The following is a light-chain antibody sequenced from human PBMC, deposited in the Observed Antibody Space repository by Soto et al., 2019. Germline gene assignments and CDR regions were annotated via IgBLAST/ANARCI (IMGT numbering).Light chain of an antibody. J-gene: IGLJ2*01. CDR3: SSYTSSSTVV. V-gene: IGLV2-14*01. CDR1: SSDVGGYNY. CDR2: DVS. Sequence: QSALTQPASVSGSPGQSITISCTGTSSDVGGYNYVSWYQQHPGKARKLMIYDVSNRPSGCSNRFSGSKSGNTASLTISGHQAEDEADYYFSSYTSSSTVVFGGGTKLTVL.